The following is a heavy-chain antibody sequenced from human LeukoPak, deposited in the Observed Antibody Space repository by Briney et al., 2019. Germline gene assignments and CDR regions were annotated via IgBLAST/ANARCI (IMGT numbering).Heavy chain of an antibody. Sequence: GGSLRLSCAASGFTFSTYWMTWVRQAPGKGLVWVASLNQDGSEKYYVDSVKGRFTISRDNAQKSLYLEMKSLSAKDTAVYYCARAVTSTEGYWGQGTLVTVSS. V-gene: IGHV3-7*03. CDR2: LNQDGSEK. J-gene: IGHJ4*02. CDR3: ARAVTSTEGY. CDR1: GFTFSTYW.